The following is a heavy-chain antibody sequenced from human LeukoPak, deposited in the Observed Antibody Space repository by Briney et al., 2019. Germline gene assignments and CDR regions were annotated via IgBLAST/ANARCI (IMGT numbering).Heavy chain of an antibody. Sequence: GGSLRLSCAASGFTFSSYAMSWVRQAPGQGREWVSAISGSSGSTYYADSVKGRFTISRDNSKNTLYLQMDSLRAEDTAVYYCAKTPRSVGATTFDYWGQGTLVTVSS. J-gene: IGHJ4*02. CDR2: ISGSSGST. CDR3: AKTPRSVGATTFDY. V-gene: IGHV3-23*01. CDR1: GFTFSSYA. D-gene: IGHD1-26*01.